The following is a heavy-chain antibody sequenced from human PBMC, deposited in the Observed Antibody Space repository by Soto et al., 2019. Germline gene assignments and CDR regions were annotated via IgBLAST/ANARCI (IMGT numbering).Heavy chain of an antibody. J-gene: IGHJ3*02. V-gene: IGHV1-69*08. CDR3: ARVGYYYDSSGYSAHDAFDI. CDR2: IIPILGST. CDR1: GGTFSSYT. Sequence: SVKVSCKASGGTFSSYTISWVRQAPGQGLEWMGRIIPILGSTSYAQKFQGRVTMTRDTSTSTVYMELSSLRSEDTAVYYCARVGYYYDSSGYSAHDAFDIWGQGTMVTVSS. D-gene: IGHD3-22*01.